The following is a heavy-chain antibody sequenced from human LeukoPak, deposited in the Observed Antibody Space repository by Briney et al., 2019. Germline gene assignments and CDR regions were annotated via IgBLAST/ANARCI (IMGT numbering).Heavy chain of an antibody. CDR2: MWYDGSNK. D-gene: IGHD3-10*01. Sequence: GGSLRLSCAASGFTFSSYGMHWVRQAPGKGLEWVAVMWYDGSNKYYADSVKGRFTISRDNSKNTLYLQMNSLRAEDTAVYYCARGRDYGSGIEDVWGQGTTVTVSS. V-gene: IGHV3-33*01. J-gene: IGHJ6*02. CDR3: ARGRDYGSGIEDV. CDR1: GFTFSSYG.